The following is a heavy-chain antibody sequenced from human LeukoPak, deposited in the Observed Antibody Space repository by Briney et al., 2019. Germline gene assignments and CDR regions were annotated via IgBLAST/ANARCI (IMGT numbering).Heavy chain of an antibody. CDR3: AKDLGWELPAEAY. V-gene: IGHV3-23*01. J-gene: IGHJ4*02. CDR2: IYGSGVSI. CDR1: GFTFKNYV. Sequence: PGGSLRLSCVASGFTFKNYVMNWVRRAPGKGLEWLATIYGSGVSISYADSVKDRFTISRDNSNNTLYLQMNSLRAEDTAMYYCAKDLGWELPAEAYWGQGILVTVSS. D-gene: IGHD1-26*01.